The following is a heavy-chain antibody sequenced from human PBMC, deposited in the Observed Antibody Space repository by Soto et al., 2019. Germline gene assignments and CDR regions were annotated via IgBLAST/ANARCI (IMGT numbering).Heavy chain of an antibody. D-gene: IGHD2-21*01. Sequence: ASVKVSCKASGYTFTGYYMHWVRQAPGQGLEWMGWINPNSGGTNYAQKFQGRVTMTRDTSISTAYMELSRLRSDDTAVYYCASDLRRNIVPYYYYGMDVWGQGTTVTVSS. CDR3: ASDLRRNIVPYYYYGMDV. CDR2: INPNSGGT. J-gene: IGHJ6*02. CDR1: GYTFTGYY. V-gene: IGHV1-2*02.